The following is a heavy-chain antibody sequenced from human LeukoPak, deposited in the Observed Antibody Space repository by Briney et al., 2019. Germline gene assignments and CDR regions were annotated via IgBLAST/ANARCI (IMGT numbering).Heavy chain of an antibody. Sequence: GGSLRLSCAPSGFTFSSYAMSWVRQAPGKGPEWVSAISGSGVTTYYADSVKGRFTIPRDNSHNTLYLQMNSLRAEDTAVYYCAKGSARFDPCGQGTLVTVSS. J-gene: IGHJ5*02. CDR3: AKGSARFDP. CDR1: GFTFSSYA. V-gene: IGHV3-23*01. CDR2: ISGSGVTT.